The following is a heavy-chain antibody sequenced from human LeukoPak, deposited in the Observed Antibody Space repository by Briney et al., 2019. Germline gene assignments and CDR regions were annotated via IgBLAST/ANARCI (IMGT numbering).Heavy chain of an antibody. V-gene: IGHV3-11*01. CDR1: GFSFSDYF. J-gene: IGHJ4*02. CDR2: ISSSGTTI. CDR3: TKREGGSTGPFDY. Sequence: GGSLRLSCAVSGFSFSDYFMSWIRQAPGKGLEWVSYISSSGTTIYYADSVKGWFTIPRDDSKNTLYLEINNLRAEDTAVYYCTKREGGSTGPFDYWGQGTLVTVSS. D-gene: IGHD2-15*01.